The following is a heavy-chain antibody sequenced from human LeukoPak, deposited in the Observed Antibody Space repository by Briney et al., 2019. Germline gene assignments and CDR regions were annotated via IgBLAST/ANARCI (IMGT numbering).Heavy chain of an antibody. D-gene: IGHD5-24*01. Sequence: ASVSVSCKASGYXFTSYAIHWVRQAPGQGLEWMGWITPSGGTNYPQKFQGRVAITWDTSITTAYMDLSRLTSDDTAVYYCARDRYGDGFAHLDYWGQGALVTVSS. J-gene: IGHJ4*02. CDR1: GYXFTSYA. CDR3: ARDRYGDGFAHLDY. CDR2: ITPSGGT. V-gene: IGHV1-2*02.